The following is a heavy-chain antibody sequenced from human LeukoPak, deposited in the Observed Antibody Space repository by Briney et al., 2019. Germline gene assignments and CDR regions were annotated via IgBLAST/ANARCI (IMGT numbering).Heavy chain of an antibody. Sequence: PSETLSLTCAVYGGSFSGYYWSWIRQPPGKGLEWIGYIYYSGSTNYNPSLKSRVTISVDTSKNQFSLKLSSVTAADTAVYYCAREFRFYSSSSAEQNWFDPWGQGTLVTVSS. CDR1: GGSFSGYY. CDR2: IYYSGST. J-gene: IGHJ5*02. CDR3: AREFRFYSSSSAEQNWFDP. V-gene: IGHV4-59*01. D-gene: IGHD6-6*01.